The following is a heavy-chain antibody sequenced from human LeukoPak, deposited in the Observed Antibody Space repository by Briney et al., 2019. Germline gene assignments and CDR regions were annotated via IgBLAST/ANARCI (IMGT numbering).Heavy chain of an antibody. Sequence: PGGSLRLSCAAPGFTFSNAWMSWVRQTPGKGLEWVGRIKTKTDGETTDYAAPVKGRFTLSIDDSKNSLYLQMNSLKTEDTALYYCGRAGSFSPIEYWGQGTLVTVSS. CDR3: GRAGSFSPIEY. J-gene: IGHJ4*02. CDR1: GFTFSNAW. V-gene: IGHV3-15*01. D-gene: IGHD2/OR15-2a*01. CDR2: IKTKTDGETT.